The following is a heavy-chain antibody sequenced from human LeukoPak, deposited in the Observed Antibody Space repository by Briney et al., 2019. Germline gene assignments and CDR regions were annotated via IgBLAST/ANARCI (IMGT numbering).Heavy chain of an antibody. Sequence: PGGSLRLSCAASGFTFSRYAMNWVRRTPGKGLEWVSGISGSGGDTYYADSVKGRFTISRDNSNNTLYLQMNSLRLEDTAVYFCAKDSFRSRYYFDYWGQGTLVTVSS. CDR2: ISGSGGDT. CDR1: GFTFSRYA. CDR3: AKDSFRSRYYFDY. D-gene: IGHD3-16*01. V-gene: IGHV3-23*01. J-gene: IGHJ4*02.